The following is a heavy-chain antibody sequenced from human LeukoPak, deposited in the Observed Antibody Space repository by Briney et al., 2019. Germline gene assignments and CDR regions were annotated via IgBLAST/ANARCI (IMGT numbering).Heavy chain of an antibody. Sequence: GRSLRLSCAASGFTFDDYAMHWVRQAPGKGLEWVSGISWNSGSIGYADSVKGRFTISRDNARNSLYLQMNSLRAEDTALYYCAKARSMVAATQVAFDIWGQGTMVTVSS. CDR3: AKARSMVAATQVAFDI. CDR1: GFTFDDYA. D-gene: IGHD2-15*01. CDR2: ISWNSGSI. V-gene: IGHV3-9*01. J-gene: IGHJ3*02.